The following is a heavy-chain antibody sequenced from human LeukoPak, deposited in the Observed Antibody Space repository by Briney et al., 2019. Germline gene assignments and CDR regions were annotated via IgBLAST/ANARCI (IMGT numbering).Heavy chain of an antibody. CDR1: GGSISSYY. CDR3: AREDGGGAAAGWDFLGLLGSYYYYYMDV. J-gene: IGHJ6*03. CDR2: IYYSGST. Sequence: PSETLSLTCTVSGGSISSYYWSWLRQPPGKGLECIGYIYYSGSTNYNPSLESRLTISVDTSKNHFPLKLISVTAAHTAVYYCAREDGGGAAAGWDFLGLLGSYYYYYMDVWGKGTTVTVSS. D-gene: IGHD6-13*01. V-gene: IGHV4-59*12.